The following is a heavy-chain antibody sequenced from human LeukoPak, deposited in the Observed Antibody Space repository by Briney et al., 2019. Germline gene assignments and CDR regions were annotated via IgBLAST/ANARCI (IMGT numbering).Heavy chain of an antibody. D-gene: IGHD1-7*01. CDR1: GFTFSSYS. V-gene: IGHV3-21*01. Sequence: PGGSLRLSCADSGFTFSSYSMNWVRQAPGKGLEWVSSISSGSSHIFYADPVRGRFTISRDNAKNSLYLQMNSLRVEDTAVYYCARGGTGATRDDTFDIWGQGTMVTVSS. J-gene: IGHJ3*02. CDR3: ARGGTGATRDDTFDI. CDR2: ISSGSSHI.